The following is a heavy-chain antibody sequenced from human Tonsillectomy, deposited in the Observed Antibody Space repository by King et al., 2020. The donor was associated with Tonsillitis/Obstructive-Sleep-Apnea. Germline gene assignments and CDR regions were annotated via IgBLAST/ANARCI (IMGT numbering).Heavy chain of an antibody. CDR3: ASRGCSSSSCRYYFDY. J-gene: IGHJ4*02. CDR2: IWFDGTNK. CDR1: GFTFSSYG. D-gene: IGHD2-15*01. V-gene: IGHV3-33*01. Sequence: VQLVESGGGVVQPGRSLRLSCAASGFTFSSYGMHWVRQAPGKGLEWVAVIWFDGTNKYYADSVKGRFTISRDNSKNTLYLQMNSLSAEDTAVYYCASRGCSSSSCRYYFDYWGQGTLVTVSS.